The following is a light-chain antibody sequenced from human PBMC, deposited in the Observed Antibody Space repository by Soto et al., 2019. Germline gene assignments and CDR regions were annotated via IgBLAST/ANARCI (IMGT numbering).Light chain of an antibody. CDR1: QSVSSY. CDR3: QQRTKWPPT. CDR2: DAS. V-gene: IGKV3-11*01. Sequence: EIVLTQSPATLSLSPGERATLSCRASQSVSSYLAWYQQKPGQAPRLLIYDASSRATGIPGRFSGSGSGTDFTLTISSLEPEDFAVYYCQQRTKWPPTFGPGTKVDIK. J-gene: IGKJ3*01.